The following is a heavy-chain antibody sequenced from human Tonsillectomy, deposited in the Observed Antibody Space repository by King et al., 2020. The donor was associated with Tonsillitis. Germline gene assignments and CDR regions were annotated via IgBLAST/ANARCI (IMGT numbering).Heavy chain of an antibody. CDR2: LKTKVDGGTA. J-gene: IGHJ4*02. V-gene: IGHV3-15*02. CDR1: GFTFRNAW. Sequence: VQLVESGGTLVKPGWSLRVSCAASGFTFRNAWMSWVRQAPGKGLEWIGRLKTKVDGGTANYGAPVKGRFTISRDDSKNTLYLEMNSLRTEDTAVYYCTTFPPPDDYWGQGTLVTVSS. CDR3: TTFPPPDDY.